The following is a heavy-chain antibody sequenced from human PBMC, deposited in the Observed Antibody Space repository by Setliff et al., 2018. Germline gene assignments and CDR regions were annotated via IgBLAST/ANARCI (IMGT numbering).Heavy chain of an antibody. J-gene: IGHJ5*01. CDR3: AGRDYSGGDS. CDR1: GDSISNTGSY. Sequence: SETLSLTCIVAGDSISNTGSYWGWIRQPPGKGLEWIGRIYNSGTTNYNPSLKSRVTISADTSNNSFSLNLFSVTAADTAVYYCAGRDYSGGDSWGHGTLVTVSS. CDR2: IYNSGTT. D-gene: IGHD4-4*01. V-gene: IGHV4-39*02.